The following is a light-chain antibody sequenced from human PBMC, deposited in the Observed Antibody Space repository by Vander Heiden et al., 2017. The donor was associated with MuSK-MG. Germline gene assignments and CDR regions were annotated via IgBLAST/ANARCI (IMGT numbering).Light chain of an antibody. Sequence: SSELTQDPAVSVALGQTVTIPCRGDILRTFSTSWYQQKPGQAPIRGFYENDNRPSGIPDRFAASKSGNTASLTITGTRAEDEADYDCNSRDISGQQEVFGGGTKLTVL. CDR1: ILRTFS. V-gene: IGLV3-19*01. CDR3: NSRDISGQQEV. CDR2: END. J-gene: IGLJ2*01.